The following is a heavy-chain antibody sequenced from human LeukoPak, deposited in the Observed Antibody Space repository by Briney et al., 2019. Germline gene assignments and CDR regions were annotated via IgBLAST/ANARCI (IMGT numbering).Heavy chain of an antibody. D-gene: IGHD2-2*01. CDR2: INVYNGNT. CDR3: ARGLVVPAAMGEFDY. CDR1: GYTFTTSG. V-gene: IGHV1-18*01. J-gene: IGHJ4*02. Sequence: ASVKVSCKASGYTFTTSGINWVRQAPGQGLEWMGCINVYNGNTNYAQKFQGRITMTRDTSTNTAYMELRSLKSDDTAVYYCARGLVVPAAMGEFDYWGQGTLIAVSS.